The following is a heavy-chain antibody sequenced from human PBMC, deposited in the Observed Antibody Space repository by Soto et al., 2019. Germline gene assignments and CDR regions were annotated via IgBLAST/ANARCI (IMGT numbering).Heavy chain of an antibody. V-gene: IGHV4-31*03. D-gene: IGHD6-13*01. CDR3: ARHRAELVPYYYYMDV. CDR2: VYYSGST. J-gene: IGHJ6*03. CDR1: GGSISSGGYY. Sequence: SETLSLTCTVSGGSISSGGYYWSWIRQHPGKGLEWIGYVYYSGSTYYNPSLKSRVTISVDTSKNQFSLKLSSVTAADTAVYYCARHRAELVPYYYYMDVWGKGTTVTVSS.